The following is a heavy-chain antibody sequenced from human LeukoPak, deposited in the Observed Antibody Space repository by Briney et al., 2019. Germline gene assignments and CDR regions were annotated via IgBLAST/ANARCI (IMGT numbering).Heavy chain of an antibody. CDR1: GFTFSESW. J-gene: IGHJ4*02. V-gene: IGHV3-7*01. CDR3: ARRRVPFDY. Sequence: GGSLRLSCAASGFTFSESWMSWVRQAPGQGLEWVAAIKEDGSEKDYVDSVKGRFTISRDNAKNSLYLQMNSLRAEDTAVYYCARRRVPFDYWGQGTLVTVSS. CDR2: IKEDGSEK.